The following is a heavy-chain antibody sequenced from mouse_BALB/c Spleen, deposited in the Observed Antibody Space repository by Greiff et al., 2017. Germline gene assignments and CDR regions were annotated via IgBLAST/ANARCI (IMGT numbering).Heavy chain of an antibody. Sequence: QVQLQQSGAELARPGASVKLSCKASGYTFTDYYINWVKQRTGQGLEWIGEIYPGSGNTYYNEKFKGKATLTADKSSSTAYMQLSSLTSEDSAVYFCARSSRDYWGQGTTLTVSS. CDR1: GYTFTDYY. CDR3: ARSSRDY. V-gene: IGHV1-77*01. D-gene: IGHD1-1*01. CDR2: IYPGSGNT. J-gene: IGHJ2*01.